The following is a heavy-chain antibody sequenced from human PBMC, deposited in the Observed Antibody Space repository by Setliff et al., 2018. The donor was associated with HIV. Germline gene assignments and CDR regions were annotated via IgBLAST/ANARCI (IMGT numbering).Heavy chain of an antibody. CDR3: ARDLSTHWSGYSLGF. D-gene: IGHD3-3*01. CDR1: GYTFTDYY. J-gene: IGHJ4*02. CDR2: INPKFGGT. Sequence: ASVKVSCKTSGYTFTDYYFHWVRQAPGQGLEWMGWINPKFGGTLYAQKFRGRVTMTRDMSINTVYVELSSLSSDDTAVYYCARDLSTHWSGYSLGFWGPGTLVTVSS. V-gene: IGHV1-2*02.